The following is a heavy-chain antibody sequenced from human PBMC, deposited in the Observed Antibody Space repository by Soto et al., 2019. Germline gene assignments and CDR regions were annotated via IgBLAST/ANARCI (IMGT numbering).Heavy chain of an antibody. D-gene: IGHD4-17*01. Sequence: GGSLRLSCAASGFTFSSYWMHWVRQAPGKGLVWVSRINSDGSSTSYADSVKGRFTISRDNAKNTLYLQMNSLRAEDTAVYYCARDYGELYYYYYMDVWGKGTTVTVSS. J-gene: IGHJ6*03. CDR3: ARDYGELYYYYYMDV. CDR2: INSDGSST. V-gene: IGHV3-74*01. CDR1: GFTFSSYW.